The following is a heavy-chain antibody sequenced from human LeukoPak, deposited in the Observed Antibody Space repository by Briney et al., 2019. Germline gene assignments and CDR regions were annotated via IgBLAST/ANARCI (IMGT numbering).Heavy chain of an antibody. J-gene: IGHJ4*02. CDR2: INSDGSWT. Sequence: GGSLRLSCAASGNYWMHWVRQAPGKGLVWVSHINSDGSWTSYADCVKGRFTISKDNAKNTVYLQMNNLRAEDTAVYYCVSFYEAYWGRGTLVTVSS. V-gene: IGHV3-74*01. CDR1: GNYW. D-gene: IGHD2/OR15-2a*01. CDR3: VSFYEAY.